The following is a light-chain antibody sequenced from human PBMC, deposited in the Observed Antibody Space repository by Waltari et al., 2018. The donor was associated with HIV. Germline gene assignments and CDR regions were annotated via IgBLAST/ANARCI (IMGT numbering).Light chain of an antibody. CDR3: QSYDISLNAYV. CDR1: SSNIGAAYD. J-gene: IGLJ1*01. CDR2: GTT. V-gene: IGLV1-40*01. Sequence: QSVLTQSPSVSGAPGQRVTISCPGSSSNIGAAYDAPWYQVVPEGAPRLLVFGTTNRPSGVPDRFSGSRSATSASLAITGLQAEDEADYYCQSYDISLNAYVFGGGTRVTVL.